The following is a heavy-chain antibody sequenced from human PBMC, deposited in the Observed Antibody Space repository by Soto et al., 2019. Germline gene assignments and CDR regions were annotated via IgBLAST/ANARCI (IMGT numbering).Heavy chain of an antibody. CDR3: ATKYGSGSTHFDH. CDR1: GDTFNFYT. J-gene: IGHJ4*02. CDR2: IIPMLGMS. D-gene: IGHD3-10*01. V-gene: IGHV1-69*02. Sequence: QVQLVQSGAEVKKPGSSVRVSCTASGDTFNFYTISWVRQVPGQGPEWMGRIIPMLGMSNYAQKFQGRVTIMAAKSTSTVYLNLSGLTSEHTAVYYCATKYGSGSTHFDHWGQGTLVTVSS.